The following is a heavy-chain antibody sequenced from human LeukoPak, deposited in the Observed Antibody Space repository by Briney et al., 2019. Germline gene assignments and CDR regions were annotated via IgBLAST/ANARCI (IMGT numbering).Heavy chain of an antibody. D-gene: IGHD6-19*01. Sequence: GGSLRLSCVASGFTFSSNWMHWVRQVPGKGLVWVSRINSDGSSTSYADSVKGRFTISRDNAKSTLYLQMNSLRVEDTGVYYCGRDWTGSVADDWGLGSLVTVSS. CDR2: INSDGSST. J-gene: IGHJ4*02. CDR3: GRDWTGSVADD. V-gene: IGHV3-74*01. CDR1: GFTFSSNW.